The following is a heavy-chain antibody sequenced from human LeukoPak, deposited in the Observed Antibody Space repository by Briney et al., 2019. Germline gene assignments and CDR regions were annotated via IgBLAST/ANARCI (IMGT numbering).Heavy chain of an antibody. D-gene: IGHD3-16*01. V-gene: IGHV3-21*01. J-gene: IGHJ3*02. CDR3: AKDMGVADDVFDI. Sequence: GGSLRLSCAASGFTFSSYSMNWVRQAPGKGLEWVSSISSSSSYIYYADSVKGRFTISRDNAKNSLYLQMNSLRAEDTAVYYCAKDMGVADDVFDIWGQGTMVTVSS. CDR2: ISSSSSYI. CDR1: GFTFSSYS.